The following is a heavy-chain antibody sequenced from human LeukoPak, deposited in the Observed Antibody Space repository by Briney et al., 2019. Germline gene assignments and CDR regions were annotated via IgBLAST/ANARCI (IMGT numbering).Heavy chain of an antibody. CDR3: VRDSYGTS. V-gene: IGHV3-66*01. D-gene: IGHD3-16*01. CDR2: IYTGGNT. Sequence: GGSLRLSCAVSGFTVSSSYMSWVRQAPGKGLEWVSIIYTGGNTYYADSVKGRFTIPRDNSKNTLYLEMNSLRDEDTAVYYCVRDSYGTSWGQGTLVTVSS. J-gene: IGHJ5*02. CDR1: GFTVSSSY.